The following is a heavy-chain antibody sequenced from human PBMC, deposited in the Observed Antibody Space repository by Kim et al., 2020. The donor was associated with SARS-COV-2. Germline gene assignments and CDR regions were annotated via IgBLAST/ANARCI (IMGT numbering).Heavy chain of an antibody. J-gene: IGHJ4*02. CDR1: GFSFSNSW. D-gene: IGHD3-16*01. CDR2: INSDGIDT. CDR3: TRDISYGFAY. Sequence: GGSLRLSCAASGFSFSNSWIHWVRQAPGKGLVWVSHINSDGIDTKYADSVKGRFTISRDNAKNTVYLQMNSLRAEDTAVYYCTRDISYGFAYWGQGTLV. V-gene: IGHV3-74*01.